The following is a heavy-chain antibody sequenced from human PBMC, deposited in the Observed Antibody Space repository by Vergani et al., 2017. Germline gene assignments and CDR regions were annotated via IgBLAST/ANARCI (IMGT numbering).Heavy chain of an antibody. CDR2: ISSSGSTI. CDR1: GFTFSSYE. J-gene: IGHJ4*02. V-gene: IGHV3-48*03. D-gene: IGHD7-27*01. CDR3: ARDLGQPLRLDY. Sequence: EVQLVESGGGLVQPGGSLRLSCAASGFTFSSYEMNWVRQAPGKGLEWVSYISSSGSTIYYADYVKGRFTISRDNAKNSLYLQMNSLRAEDTAVYYCARDLGQPLRLDYWGQGTLVTVSS.